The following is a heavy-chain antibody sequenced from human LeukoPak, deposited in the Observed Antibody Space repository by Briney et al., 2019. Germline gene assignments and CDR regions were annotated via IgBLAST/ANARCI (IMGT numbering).Heavy chain of an antibody. CDR1: GYTFTGYY. V-gene: IGHV1-2*06. CDR2: INPNNGGT. CDR3: TRESGSYHGNDY. Sequence: GSSVKVSCKASGYTFTGYYMHWVRQAPGQGLEWMGRINPNNGGTNYAQKFQGGVTMTGDTSISTAYMELSSLRSDDTAVYYCTRESGSYHGNDYWGQGTLVTVSS. D-gene: IGHD1-26*01. J-gene: IGHJ4*02.